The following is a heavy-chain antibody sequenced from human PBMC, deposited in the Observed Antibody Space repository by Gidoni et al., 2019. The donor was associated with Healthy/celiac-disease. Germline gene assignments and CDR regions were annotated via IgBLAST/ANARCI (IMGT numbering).Heavy chain of an antibody. CDR1: GFPFSSYG. J-gene: IGHJ4*02. CDR3: AVPGSYDSSGSPFDY. D-gene: IGHD3-22*01. CDR2: ISYDGSNK. Sequence: QVQLVKSGGGVVQPGRSLRLSCAASGFPFSSYGMHWVRQAPGKGLEWVAVISYDGSNKYYADSVKGRFTISRDNSKNTLYLQMNSLRAEDTAVYYCAVPGSYDSSGSPFDYWGQGTLVTVSS. V-gene: IGHV3-30*19.